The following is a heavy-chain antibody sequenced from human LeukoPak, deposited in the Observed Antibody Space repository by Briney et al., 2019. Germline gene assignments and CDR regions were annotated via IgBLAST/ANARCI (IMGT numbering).Heavy chain of an antibody. CDR3: GRGHWGLDY. V-gene: IGHV3-11*04. CDR1: GFTFSDSY. J-gene: IGHJ4*02. D-gene: IGHD7-27*01. Sequence: GGSLRLSCAASGFTFSDSYMTWIRQAPGKGLEGVSYNSNSGSSIYYADSVKGRFTTSRDNAKSSLYLQMNSLRAEDTAVYYCGRGHWGLDYWGQGALVTVSS. CDR2: NSNSGSSI.